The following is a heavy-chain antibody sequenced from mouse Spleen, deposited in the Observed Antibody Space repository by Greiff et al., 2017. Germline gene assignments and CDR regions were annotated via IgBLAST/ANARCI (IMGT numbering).Heavy chain of an antibody. J-gene: IGHJ3*01. CDR1: GFTFNTYA. CDR3: VRPISYTWFAY. Sequence: EVQLVESGGGLVQPKGSLKLSCAASGFTFNTYAMNWVRQAPGKGLEWVARIRSKSNNYATYYADSVKDRFTISRDDSQSMLYLQMNNLKTEDTAMYYCVRPISYTWFAYWGQGTLVTVSA. V-gene: IGHV10-1*02. CDR2: IRSKSNNYAT. D-gene: IGHD6-2*01.